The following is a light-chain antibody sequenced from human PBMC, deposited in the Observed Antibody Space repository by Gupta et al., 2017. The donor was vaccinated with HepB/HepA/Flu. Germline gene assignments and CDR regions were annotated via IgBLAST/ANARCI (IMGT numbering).Light chain of an antibody. V-gene: IGKV2-28*01. CDR2: LGS. Sequence: DIVMTQSPLSLPVTPGEPASISCRSSQSLLHSNGYNYLDWYLQKPGQSPQLLIYLGSNRASGVPDRFSGRGSGTDFTLKISRVEAEDVGFYYCMQALQTPCSFGQGTKLEIK. CDR3: MQALQTPCS. J-gene: IGKJ2*04. CDR1: QSLLHSNGYNY.